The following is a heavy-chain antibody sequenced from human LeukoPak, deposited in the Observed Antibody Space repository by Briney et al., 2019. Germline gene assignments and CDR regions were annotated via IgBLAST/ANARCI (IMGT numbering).Heavy chain of an antibody. J-gene: IGHJ3*02. CDR1: GFTFSSYS. CDR3: ARVFDI. CDR2: ISSSSNTI. V-gene: IGHV3-48*01. Sequence: GGSLRLSCAASGFTFSSYSMNWVRQAPGKGLEWVSYISSSSNTIYYADSVKGRFTISRDNAKNSLYLHMNSLRAEDTAVYYCARVFDIWGQGTMVTVSS.